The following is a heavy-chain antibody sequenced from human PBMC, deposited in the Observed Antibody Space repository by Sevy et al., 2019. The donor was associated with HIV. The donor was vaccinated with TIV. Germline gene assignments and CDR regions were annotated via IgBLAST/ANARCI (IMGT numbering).Heavy chain of an antibody. J-gene: IGHJ4*02. V-gene: IGHV4-38-2*02. D-gene: IGHD3-3*01. CDR2: IYHSGST. CDR1: GYSISSGYY. Sequence: SETLSLTCTVSGYSISSGYYWGWIRQPPGKGLEWIGSIYHSGSTYYNPSLKSRVTISVDRSKNQFSLKLSSVTAADTAVYYCARALYDFWSGYYQPTFDYWGQGTLVTVSS. CDR3: ARALYDFWSGYYQPTFDY.